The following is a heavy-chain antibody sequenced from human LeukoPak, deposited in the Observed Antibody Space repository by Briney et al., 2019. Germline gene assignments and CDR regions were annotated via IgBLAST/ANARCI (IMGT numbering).Heavy chain of an antibody. Sequence: GSSVKVSCKSSEEDISNYLITWVRQAPGQGLKWMGIINPSGGSTSYAQKFQGRVTMTRDTSTSTVYMELSSLRSEDTAVYYCARGARSSLGDYGGHWGQGTLVTVSS. CDR2: INPSGGST. CDR1: EEDISNYL. V-gene: IGHV1-46*01. CDR3: ARGARSSLGDYGGH. J-gene: IGHJ4*02. D-gene: IGHD4-23*01.